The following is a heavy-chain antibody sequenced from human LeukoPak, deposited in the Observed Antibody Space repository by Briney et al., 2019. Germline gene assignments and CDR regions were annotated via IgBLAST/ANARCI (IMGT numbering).Heavy chain of an antibody. CDR2: VYYSGST. V-gene: IGHV4-59*01. J-gene: IGHJ6*02. CDR1: GGSISSYY. D-gene: IGHD5-12*01. CDR3: SRSAHGYSGYDSRPYYGMDV. Sequence: PSETLSLTCTVSGGSISSYYWSWIRQPPGKGLEWIGYVYYSGSTNYNPSLKSRVTISVDTSKNQFSLKLSSVTAADTAVYYCSRSAHGYSGYDSRPYYGMDVWGQGTTVTVSS.